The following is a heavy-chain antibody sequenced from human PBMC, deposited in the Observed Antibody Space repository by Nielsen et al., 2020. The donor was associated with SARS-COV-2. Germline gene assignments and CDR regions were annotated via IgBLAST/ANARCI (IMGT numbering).Heavy chain of an antibody. CDR2: ISSGSSYI. J-gene: IGHJ4*02. D-gene: IGHD3-10*01. Sequence: GGSLRLSCAASGFIFSTYNMNWVRQAPGKGLEWVSSISSGSSYISYADSVKGRFTISRDNARNSLYLQMDSLRPEDTAIYYCAKDKASRWFGELFFDYWGQGAPVTISS. CDR3: AKDKASRWFGELFFDY. V-gene: IGHV3-21*04. CDR1: GFIFSTYN.